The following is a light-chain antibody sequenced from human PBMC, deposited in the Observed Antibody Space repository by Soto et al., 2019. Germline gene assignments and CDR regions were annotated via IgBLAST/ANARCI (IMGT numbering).Light chain of an antibody. CDR3: QQYDSSVYT. CDR2: RAS. V-gene: IGKV1-5*03. J-gene: IGKJ2*01. CDR1: QSISSW. Sequence: DIQMTQSPSTLSASVGDRVTITCRASQSISSWLAWYQQKPGQAPKLLIYRASRLGNGVPSRFSGSGSGTDFTLTISSLQPDDFATYYCQQYDSSVYTFGQGTKLEIK.